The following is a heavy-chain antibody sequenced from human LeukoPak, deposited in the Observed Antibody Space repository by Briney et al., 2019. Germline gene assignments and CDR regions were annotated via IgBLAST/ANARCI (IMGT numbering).Heavy chain of an antibody. CDR1: GGSISSYY. CDR3: ARVAYSSSWYVHYFDY. D-gene: IGHD6-13*01. CDR2: IYYSGST. Sequence: SETLSLTCTVSGGSISSYYWSWIRQPPGKGLEWIGYIYYSGSTNYNPSLKSRVTISVDTSKNQFSLKLSSVTAADTAVYYCARVAYSSSWYVHYFDYWGQGTLVTVSS. V-gene: IGHV4-59*01. J-gene: IGHJ4*02.